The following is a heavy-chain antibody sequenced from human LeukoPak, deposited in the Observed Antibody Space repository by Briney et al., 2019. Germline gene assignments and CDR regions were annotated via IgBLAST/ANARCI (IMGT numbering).Heavy chain of an antibody. Sequence: ESGPTLVNPTQTLTLTCTFSGFSLSTSGMCVSWIRQPPGKALEWLSRIDWDDDKYYSTSLKTRLTISKDTSKNQVVLTMTNMDPVDTATYYCARIAPDYGSGSHLDCWGQGTLVTVSS. CDR1: GFSLSTSGMC. CDR2: IDWDDDK. J-gene: IGHJ4*02. CDR3: ARIAPDYGSGSHLDC. V-gene: IGHV2-70*11. D-gene: IGHD3-10*01.